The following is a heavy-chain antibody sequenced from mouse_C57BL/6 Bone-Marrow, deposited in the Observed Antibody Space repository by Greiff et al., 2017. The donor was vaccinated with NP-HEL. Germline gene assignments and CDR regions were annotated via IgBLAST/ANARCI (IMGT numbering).Heavy chain of an antibody. D-gene: IGHD1-1*01. CDR3: ASSTTVVASWNFGY. CDR1: GYTFTSYG. V-gene: IGHV1-81*01. J-gene: IGHJ2*01. Sequence: QVQLQQSGAELARPGASVKLSCKASGYTFTSYGISWVKQRTGQGLEWIGEILPRSGNTYYNEKFKGKATLTADKSSSTAYMELRSLTTGDSAVYFCASSTTVVASWNFGYWGQGTTLSVSS. CDR2: ILPRSGNT.